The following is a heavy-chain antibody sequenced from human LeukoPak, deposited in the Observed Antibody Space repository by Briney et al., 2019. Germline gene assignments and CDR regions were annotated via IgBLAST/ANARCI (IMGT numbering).Heavy chain of an antibody. D-gene: IGHD5/OR15-5a*01. Sequence: GGSLRLSCAASGFTFSSYGMSWVRQAPGKGLEWVSAISGSGGSTYYADSVKGRFTISRDNSKNTLYLQMNSLRAEDTAVYYCARRKWPVSTWYMDVWGKGTTVTVSS. V-gene: IGHV3-23*01. J-gene: IGHJ6*03. CDR3: ARRKWPVSTWYMDV. CDR1: GFTFSSYG. CDR2: ISGSGGST.